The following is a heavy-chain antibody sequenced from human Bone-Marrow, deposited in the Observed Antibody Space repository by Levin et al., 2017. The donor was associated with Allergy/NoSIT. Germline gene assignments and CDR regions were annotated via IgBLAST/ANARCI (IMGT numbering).Heavy chain of an antibody. CDR2: ISNSGMTT. CDR3: ARARSTCDSRGDFDS. D-gene: IGHD2-21*01. J-gene: IGHJ4*02. Sequence: GGSLRLSCAASGFPLSSYQLNWVRQAPGKGLEWISYISNSGMTTYYAPSVEGRFTISRDNAKNLLFLEMSSLRAEDSAVYYCARARSTCDSRGDFDSWGQGTLVTVSS. CDR1: GFPLSSYQ. V-gene: IGHV3-48*03.